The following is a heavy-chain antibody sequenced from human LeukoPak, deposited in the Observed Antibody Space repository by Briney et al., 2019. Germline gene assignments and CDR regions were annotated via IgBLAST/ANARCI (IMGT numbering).Heavy chain of an antibody. D-gene: IGHD3-22*01. CDR1: GGSIGSYY. V-gene: IGHV4-59*08. CDR3: ARSNYYDSSGYYHDAFDI. J-gene: IGHJ3*02. Sequence: PSETLSLTCTVSGGSIGSYYWSWIRQPPGKGLEWIGYIYYSGSTNYNPSLKSRVTISVDTSKNQFSLKLSSVTAADTAVYYCARSNYYDSSGYYHDAFDIWGQGTMVTVSS. CDR2: IYYSGST.